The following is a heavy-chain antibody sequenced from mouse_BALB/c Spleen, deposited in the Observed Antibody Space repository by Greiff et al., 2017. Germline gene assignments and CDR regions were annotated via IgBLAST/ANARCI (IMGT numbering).Heavy chain of an antibody. CDR2: ISSGGSYT. Sequence: EVKLVESGGGLVQPGGSRKLSCAASGFTFSSFGMHWVRQAPEKGLEWVAEISSGGSYTYYPDTVTGRFTISRDNAKNTLYLEMSSLRSEDTAMYYCARTDGYYYFDYWGQGTTLTVSS. CDR1: GFTFSSFG. D-gene: IGHD2-3*01. CDR3: ARTDGYYYFDY. J-gene: IGHJ2*01. V-gene: IGHV5-9-4*01.